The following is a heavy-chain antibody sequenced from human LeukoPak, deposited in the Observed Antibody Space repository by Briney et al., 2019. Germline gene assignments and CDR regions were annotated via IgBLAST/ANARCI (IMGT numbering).Heavy chain of an antibody. V-gene: IGHV4-59*01. J-gene: IGHJ4*02. Sequence: PSETLSLTCTVSGGSISTYYWSWIRQPPGKGLEWIGYIYYSGSTNYNPSLKSRVTISVDTSKNQFSLKLSSVTAADTAVYYCASNTGTVFDYWGQGALVTVSS. CDR3: ASNTGTVFDY. D-gene: IGHD1-7*01. CDR2: IYYSGST. CDR1: GGSISTYY.